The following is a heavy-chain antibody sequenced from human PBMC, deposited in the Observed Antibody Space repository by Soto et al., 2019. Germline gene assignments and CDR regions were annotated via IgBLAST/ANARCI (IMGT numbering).Heavy chain of an antibody. V-gene: IGHV4-38-2*01. CDR3: ARVGGDGYNCGRPVQVALDY. J-gene: IGHJ4*02. D-gene: IGHD5-12*01. Sequence: SETLSLTCAVSGYSISSGYYWGWIRQPPGKGLEWLGSIYHSGSTYYNPSLKSRVTISVDTSKNQFSLKLSSVTAADTAVYYCARVGGDGYNCGRPVQVALDYWGQGTLVTVSS. CDR1: GYSISSGYY. CDR2: IYHSGST.